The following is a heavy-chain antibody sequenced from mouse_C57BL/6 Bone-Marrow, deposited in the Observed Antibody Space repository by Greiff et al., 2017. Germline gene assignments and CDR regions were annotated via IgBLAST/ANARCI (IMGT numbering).Heavy chain of an antibody. CDR2: FYPGSGSI. Sequence: VQLQQSGAELVKPGASVKLSCKASGYIFTEYTIHWVKQRSGQGLEWIGWFYPGSGSIKYNERFKDKATLTADKSSNTVYMELSRLTSEDSAVYFWVRHERYQCYEGYFEYWGQGPTLTVSS. CDR3: VRHERYQCYEGYFEY. CDR1: GYIFTEYT. V-gene: IGHV1-62-2*01. J-gene: IGHJ2*01. D-gene: IGHD2-12*01.